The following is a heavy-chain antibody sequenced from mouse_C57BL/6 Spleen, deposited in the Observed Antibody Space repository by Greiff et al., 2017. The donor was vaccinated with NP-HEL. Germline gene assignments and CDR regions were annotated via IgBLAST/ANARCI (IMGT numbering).Heavy chain of an antibody. D-gene: IGHD1-1*01. CDR1: GYTFTSYW. Sequence: QVQLQQPGAELVKPGASVKMSCKASGYTFTSYWITWVKQRPGQGLEWIGDIYPGSGSTNYNEKFKSKATLTVDTSSSTAYMQLSSLTSEGSAVDYCARSRITTVVNWYFDVWGTGTTVTVSS. CDR3: ARSRITTVVNWYFDV. V-gene: IGHV1-55*01. CDR2: IYPGSGST. J-gene: IGHJ1*03.